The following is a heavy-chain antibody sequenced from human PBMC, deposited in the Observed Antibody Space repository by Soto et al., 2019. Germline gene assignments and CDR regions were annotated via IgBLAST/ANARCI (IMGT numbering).Heavy chain of an antibody. CDR1: GFTFSNYA. D-gene: IGHD3-9*01. CDR3: VKGNQLLRYFFEF. Sequence: GGSLRLSCSVSGFTFSNYAMHWVRQAPGKGLEYVSGITSEGDRTWHADSVKDRFTISRDNSKNTLFLQMSSLRVEDTAIYFCVKGNQLLRYFFEFWGPGSLVTFSS. V-gene: IGHV3-64D*06. J-gene: IGHJ4*01. CDR2: ITSEGDRT.